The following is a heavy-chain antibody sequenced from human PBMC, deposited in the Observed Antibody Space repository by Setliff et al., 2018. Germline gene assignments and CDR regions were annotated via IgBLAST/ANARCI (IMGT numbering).Heavy chain of an antibody. CDR1: GFTFSDHY. CDR2: IDSSSTWI. Sequence: GGSLRLSCAASGFTFSDHYMDWVRQAPGKGLEWVSSIDSSSTWIYYADSVKGRFTISRDNAKNSLYLQMNSLRAEDTATYYCARTCSGSGCYAGLESWGQGTPVTVSS. CDR3: ARTCSGSGCYAGLES. V-gene: IGHV3-21*01. D-gene: IGHD2-15*01. J-gene: IGHJ4*02.